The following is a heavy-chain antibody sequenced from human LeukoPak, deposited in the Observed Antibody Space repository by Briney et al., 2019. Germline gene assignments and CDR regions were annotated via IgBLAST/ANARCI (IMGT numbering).Heavy chain of an antibody. CDR2: IIPIFGTA. CDR1: GGTFSSYA. CDR3: AREFLEWLSWFDP. D-gene: IGHD3-3*01. J-gene: IGHJ5*02. Sequence: GASVKVSCKASGGTFSSYAISWVRQAPGQGLEWMGGIIPIFGTANYAQKFQGRVTITADESTSIAYMELSSLRSEDTAVYYCAREFLEWLSWFDPWGQGTLVTVSS. V-gene: IGHV1-69*13.